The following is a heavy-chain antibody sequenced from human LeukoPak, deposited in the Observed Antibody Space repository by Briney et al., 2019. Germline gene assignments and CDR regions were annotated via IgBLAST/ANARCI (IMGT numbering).Heavy chain of an antibody. Sequence: GGSLRLSCAASGFTFSSYAMSWVRQAPGKGLEWVSAISGSGGSTYYADSVKGRFTISRDNSKNTLYLQMNSLRAEDTAVYYCAKAGPGGVVTPNWFDPWGQGTLVTVSS. CDR3: AKAGPGGVVTPNWFDP. CDR1: GFTFSSYA. V-gene: IGHV3-23*01. CDR2: ISGSGGST. D-gene: IGHD2-21*02. J-gene: IGHJ5*02.